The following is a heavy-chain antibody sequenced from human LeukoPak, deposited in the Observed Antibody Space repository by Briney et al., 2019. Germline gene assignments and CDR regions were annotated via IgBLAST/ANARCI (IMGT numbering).Heavy chain of an antibody. D-gene: IGHD3-22*01. Sequence: GASVKVSCKTFNYTFTAYGINWVRQAPGQGLEWMGWIRSDNGKTNYAQKLQGRVTLTTDTTTSTAYMELRSLRSDDTAVYYCARWYYDGSGYYYDFWGQGTLVTVSS. CDR2: IRSDNGKT. V-gene: IGHV1-18*01. CDR1: NYTFTAYG. CDR3: ARWYYDGSGYYYDF. J-gene: IGHJ4*02.